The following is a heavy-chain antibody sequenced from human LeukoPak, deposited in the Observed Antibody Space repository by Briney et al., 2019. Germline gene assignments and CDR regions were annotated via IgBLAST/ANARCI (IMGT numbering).Heavy chain of an antibody. CDR2: ISGSGGST. D-gene: IGHD6-19*01. Sequence: GGSLRLSCAASGFTFSSYAMSWVRQAHGKGLEWVSAISGSGGSTYYADSVKGRFTISRDNSKNTLYLQMNSRRAEDTAVYYCAKGSGIAVAGIGGSYFDYWGQGTLVTVSS. CDR3: AKGSGIAVAGIGGSYFDY. V-gene: IGHV3-23*01. J-gene: IGHJ4*02. CDR1: GFTFSSYA.